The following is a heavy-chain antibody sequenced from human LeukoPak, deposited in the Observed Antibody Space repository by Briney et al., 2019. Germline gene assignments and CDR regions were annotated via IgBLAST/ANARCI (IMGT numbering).Heavy chain of an antibody. CDR2: INPNSGGT. Sequence: ASVKVSFKASGYTFTGYYMHWVRQAPGQGLEWKGWINPNSGGTNYAQKFQGRVTMTRDTSISTAYMELSRLRSDDTAVYYCARASYSGSYTPHYFDYWGQGTLVTVSS. V-gene: IGHV1-2*02. CDR1: GYTFTGYY. D-gene: IGHD1-26*01. CDR3: ARASYSGSYTPHYFDY. J-gene: IGHJ4*02.